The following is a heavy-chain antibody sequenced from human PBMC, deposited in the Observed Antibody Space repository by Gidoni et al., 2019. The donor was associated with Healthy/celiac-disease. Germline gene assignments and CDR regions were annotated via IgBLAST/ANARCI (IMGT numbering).Heavy chain of an antibody. J-gene: IGHJ5*02. Sequence: QVQLQQWGAGLLKPSETLSLTCAVYGGSFSGYYWSGIRQPPGKGLAWIGEINHSGITNSTPSLKCRVTISVDTSKNQFSLKLSSVTAADTAVYYCARGNREGDIVVVVADLGARPYNWFDPWGQGTLVTVSS. CDR3: ARGNREGDIVVVVADLGARPYNWFDP. D-gene: IGHD2-15*01. CDR2: INHSGIT. CDR1: GGSFSGYY. V-gene: IGHV4-34*01.